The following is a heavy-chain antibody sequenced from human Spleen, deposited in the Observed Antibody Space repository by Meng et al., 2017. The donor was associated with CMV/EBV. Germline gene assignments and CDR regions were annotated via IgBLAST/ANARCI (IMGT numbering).Heavy chain of an antibody. Sequence: SETLSLTCTVSGASTSSYYWSWIRQSPGKGLEWIGYIYYSGSTSYNPSLKSRVTISIDTSKNQFSLKLSSVTAADTAVYYCARDADDYFDYWGQGTLVTVSS. CDR2: IYYSGST. V-gene: IGHV4-59*01. CDR1: GASTSSYY. CDR3: ARDADDYFDY. J-gene: IGHJ4*02.